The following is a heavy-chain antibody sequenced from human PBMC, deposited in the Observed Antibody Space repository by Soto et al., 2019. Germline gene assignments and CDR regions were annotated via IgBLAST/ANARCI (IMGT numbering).Heavy chain of an antibody. Sequence: PGGSLRLSCAASGFTFSSYAMSWVRQAPGKGLEWVSAISGSGDSTYDADSVKGRFTISRDNSKNTLYLQMNSLRAEDTAVYYCAKESTVGGAYYYYYMDVWGKGTTVTVSS. CDR2: ISGSGDST. J-gene: IGHJ6*03. D-gene: IGHD4-17*01. CDR3: AKESTVGGAYYYYYMDV. V-gene: IGHV3-23*01. CDR1: GFTFSSYA.